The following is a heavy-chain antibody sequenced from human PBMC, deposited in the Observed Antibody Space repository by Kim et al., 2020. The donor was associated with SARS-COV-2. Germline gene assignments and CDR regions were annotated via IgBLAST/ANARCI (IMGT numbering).Heavy chain of an antibody. CDR3: ARRGYYGSGSYSRRPYYYYGMDV. V-gene: IGHV1-8*01. D-gene: IGHD3-10*01. J-gene: IGHJ6*02. CDR2: MNPNSGNT. CDR1: GYTFTSYD. Sequence: ASVKVSCKASGYTFTSYDINWVRQATGQGLEWMGWMNPNSGNTGYAQKFQGRVTMTRNTSISTAYMELSSLRSEDTAVYYCARRGYYGSGSYSRRPYYYYGMDVWGQGTTVTVSS.